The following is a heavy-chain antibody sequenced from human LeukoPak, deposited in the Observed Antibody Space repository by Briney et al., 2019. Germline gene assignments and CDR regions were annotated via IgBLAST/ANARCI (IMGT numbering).Heavy chain of an antibody. CDR1: GGTFSSYA. V-gene: IGHV1-69*05. D-gene: IGHD3-22*01. J-gene: IGHJ4*02. Sequence: SVKVSCKASGGTFSSYAISWVRQAPGRGLEWMGGIIPIFGTANYAQKFQGRVTITTDESTSTAYMELSSLRPEDTAVYYCASSYDSSGPSADWGQGTLVTVSS. CDR2: IIPIFGTA. CDR3: ASSYDSSGPSAD.